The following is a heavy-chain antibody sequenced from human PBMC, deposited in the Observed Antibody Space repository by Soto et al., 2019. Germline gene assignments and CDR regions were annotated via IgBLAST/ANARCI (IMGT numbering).Heavy chain of an antibody. Sequence: GGSLRLSCAASGFTFSSYAMSWVRQAPGKGLEWVSAISGSGGSTYYADSVKGRFTISRDNSKNTLYLQMNSLRAEDTAVYYCAKDRGYCSSTSCYLGGHWFDPWGQGTLVTVSS. CDR2: ISGSGGST. D-gene: IGHD2-2*01. J-gene: IGHJ5*02. CDR1: GFTFSSYA. CDR3: AKDRGYCSSTSCYLGGHWFDP. V-gene: IGHV3-23*01.